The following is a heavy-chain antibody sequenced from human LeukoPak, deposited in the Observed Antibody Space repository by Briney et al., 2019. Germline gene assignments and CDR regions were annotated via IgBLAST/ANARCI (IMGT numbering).Heavy chain of an antibody. CDR3: ALSSMASAGCFDY. CDR1: GFTFSSYT. D-gene: IGHD6-13*01. Sequence: GGSLRLSCAGSGFTFSSYTMHWVRQAPGKGLEWVAVILYDGSKKYYADSVKGRFTISRDNSNNTLFLQMNSLRPEDTAVYYCALSSMASAGCFDYWGQGTLVTVSS. J-gene: IGHJ4*02. CDR2: ILYDGSKK. V-gene: IGHV3-30*04.